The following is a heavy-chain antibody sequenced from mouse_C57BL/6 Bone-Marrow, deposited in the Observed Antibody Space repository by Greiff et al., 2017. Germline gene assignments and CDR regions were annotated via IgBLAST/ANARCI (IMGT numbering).Heavy chain of an antibody. V-gene: IGHV5-9*01. CDR1: GFTFSSYT. J-gene: IGHJ1*03. CDR3: SRQVTTVLATKYFDV. D-gene: IGHD1-1*01. CDR2: ISGGGGNT. Sequence: VKLMESGGGLVKPGGSLKLSCAASGFTFSSYTMSWVRQTPEKRLQWVAAISGGGGNTYYPDSVKGRFTISRDNDKNILYLQMSSVRSEDTALYYCSRQVTTVLATKYFDVWGTGTTVTVSS.